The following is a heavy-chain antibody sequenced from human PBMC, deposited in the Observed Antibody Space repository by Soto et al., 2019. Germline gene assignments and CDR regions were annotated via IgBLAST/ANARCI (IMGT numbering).Heavy chain of an antibody. D-gene: IGHD3-3*01. V-gene: IGHV1-18*01. CDR3: ARGKQALRVTIFGVVIGFLDV. J-gene: IGHJ6*02. CDR2: ISAYNGNT. CDR1: GYTFTSYG. Sequence: ASVKVSCKASGYTFTSYGISWVRQAPGQGLEWMGWISAYNGNTNYAQKLQGRVTMTTDTSTSTAYMELRSLRSDDTAVYYCARGKQALRVTIFGVVIGFLDVWGQGTTVTVSS.